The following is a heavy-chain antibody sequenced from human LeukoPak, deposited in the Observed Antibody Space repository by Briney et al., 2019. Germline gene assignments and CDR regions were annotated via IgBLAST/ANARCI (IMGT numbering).Heavy chain of an antibody. CDR1: GGSISSYY. D-gene: IGHD3-10*01. V-gene: IGHV4-59*01. CDR2: IYYSGST. J-gene: IGHJ3*02. CDR3: ARENTMIRGAFDAFDI. Sequence: SSGTLSLTCSVSGGSISSYYWTWIRQPPGKGLEWIGYIYYSGSTNYNPSLKSRVTVSVDTSTNHFSLKLSSVTAADTAVYYCARENTMIRGAFDAFDIWGQGTMVTVSS.